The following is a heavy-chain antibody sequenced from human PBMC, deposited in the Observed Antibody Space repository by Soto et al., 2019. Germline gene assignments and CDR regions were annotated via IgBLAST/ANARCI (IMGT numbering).Heavy chain of an antibody. CDR1: GGSISSSSYY. D-gene: IGHD1-1*01. V-gene: IGHV4-39*01. Sequence: SETLSLTCTVSGGSISSSSYYWGWIRQPPGKGLEWIGSIYYSGSTYYNPSLKSRVTISVDTSKNQFSLKLSSVTAADTAVYYCARLEQLDHARLPLGYMDVWGKGTTVTVSS. J-gene: IGHJ6*03. CDR3: ARLEQLDHARLPLGYMDV. CDR2: IYYSGST.